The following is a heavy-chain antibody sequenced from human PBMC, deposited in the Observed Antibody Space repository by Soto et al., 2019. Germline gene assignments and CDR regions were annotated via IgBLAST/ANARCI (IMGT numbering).Heavy chain of an antibody. J-gene: IGHJ5*02. Sequence: QLQLQESGPGLVKPSETLSLTCTVSGGSISSSSYYWGWIRQPPGKGLEWIGSIYYSGSTYYNPSLKSRVTISVDTSKNQFSLKLSSVTAADTAVYYCARHWATDFWSGYYTGNWFDPWGQGTLVTVSS. D-gene: IGHD3-3*01. V-gene: IGHV4-39*01. CDR2: IYYSGST. CDR3: ARHWATDFWSGYYTGNWFDP. CDR1: GGSISSSSYY.